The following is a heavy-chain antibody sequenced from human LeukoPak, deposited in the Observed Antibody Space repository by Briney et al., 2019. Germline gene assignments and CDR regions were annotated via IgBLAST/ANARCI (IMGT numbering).Heavy chain of an antibody. CDR1: GGSISRGGYS. D-gene: IGHD6-13*01. J-gene: IGHJ4*02. V-gene: IGHV4-30-2*01. CDR3: ARDGATGAVEY. CDR2: IYHSGSP. Sequence: PQTLSLTCAVSGGSISRGGYSSSWIPQPPGKGLERIGYIYHSGSPYSKPSLKSRVTISLDSSHNQFSPKLSSVTAGDTAVYYCARDGATGAVEYWGQGTLGTVSS.